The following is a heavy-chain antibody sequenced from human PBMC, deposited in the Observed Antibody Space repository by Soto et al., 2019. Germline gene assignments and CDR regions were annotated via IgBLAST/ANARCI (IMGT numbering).Heavy chain of an antibody. CDR3: AKAVKQWLVIGNWFDP. CDR1: GFTFSSYA. D-gene: IGHD6-19*01. V-gene: IGHV3-23*01. CDR2: ISGSGGST. Sequence: PGGSLRLSCAASGFTFSSYAMSWVRQAPGKGLEWVSAISGSGGSTYYADSVKGRFTISRDNSKNTLYLQMNSLRAEDTAVYYCAKAVKQWLVIGNWFDPWGQGTLVTVSS. J-gene: IGHJ5*02.